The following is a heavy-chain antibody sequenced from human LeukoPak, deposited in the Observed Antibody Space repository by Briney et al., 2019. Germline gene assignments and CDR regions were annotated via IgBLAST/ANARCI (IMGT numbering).Heavy chain of an antibody. Sequence: GGSLRLSCAASGLTFSSHWMHWVRQAPGKGLVWVSCINTDGSATNYADSVKGRFTISRDNAKNTLYLQMNSLRVEDTAVYYCARDRAVTDFDYWGQGTLVTVSS. CDR3: ARDRAVTDFDY. CDR1: GLTFSSHW. D-gene: IGHD4-17*01. V-gene: IGHV3-74*01. CDR2: INTDGSAT. J-gene: IGHJ4*02.